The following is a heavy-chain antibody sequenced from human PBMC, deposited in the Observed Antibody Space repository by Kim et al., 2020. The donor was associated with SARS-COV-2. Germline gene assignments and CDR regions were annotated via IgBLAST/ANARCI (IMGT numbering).Heavy chain of an antibody. CDR3: ARGYWCRGSNHFDH. J-gene: IGHJ4*02. D-gene: IGHD2-8*01. CDR1: GFTFSAYE. Sequence: GGSLRLSCAASGFTFSAYEMNWVRQAPGKGLEWVSYISNFDNTIYYGDSVRGRFTVSRDNTKNSLYLQMDSLTAEDTAVYYCARGYWCRGSNHFDHWGQGTLVTVSP. CDR2: ISNFDNTI. V-gene: IGHV3-48*03.